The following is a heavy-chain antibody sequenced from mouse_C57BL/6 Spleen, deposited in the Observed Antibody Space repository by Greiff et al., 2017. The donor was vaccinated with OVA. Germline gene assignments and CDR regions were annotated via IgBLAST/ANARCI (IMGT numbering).Heavy chain of an antibody. CDR1: GYTFTSYW. J-gene: IGHJ4*01. CDR2: IDPSDSET. V-gene: IGHV1-52*01. Sequence: QVQLQQPGAELVRPGSSVKLSCKASGYTFTSYWMHWVKQRPIQGLEWIGNIDPSDSETNYNQKFKDKATLTVDKSSSTAYMQLSSLTSEDSAVYYCARSTMITTFTMDYWGQGTSVTVSS. CDR3: ARSTMITTFTMDY. D-gene: IGHD2-4*01.